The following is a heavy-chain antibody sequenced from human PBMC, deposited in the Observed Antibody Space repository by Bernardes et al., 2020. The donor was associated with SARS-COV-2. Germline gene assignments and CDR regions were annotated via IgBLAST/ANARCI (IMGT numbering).Heavy chain of an antibody. J-gene: IGHJ6*02. CDR2: IKQDGSEK. CDR3: ARDWGTTVVTHGMDV. Sequence: GGSLRLSCAASGFLFTKYGMHWVRQAPGKGLEWVANIKQDGSEKYYVDSVKGRFTISRDNAKNSLYLQMNSLRAEDTAVYYCARDWGTTVVTHGMDVWGQGTTVTVSS. D-gene: IGHD4-17*01. CDR1: GFLFTKYG. V-gene: IGHV3-7*01.